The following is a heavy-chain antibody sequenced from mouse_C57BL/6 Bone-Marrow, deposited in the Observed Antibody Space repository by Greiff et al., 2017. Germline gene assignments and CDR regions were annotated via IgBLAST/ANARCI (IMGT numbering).Heavy chain of an antibody. CDR3: ARDSHYGSSSAWFAY. CDR1: GYTFTSYW. CDR2: IYPGNGDT. V-gene: IGHV1-55*01. D-gene: IGHD1-1*01. J-gene: IGHJ3*01. Sequence: VQLQQSGAELVKPGASVKMSCKASGYTFTSYWITWVKQRPGQGLEWIGDIYPGNGDTSYNQKFKGKATLTVDKSSSTAYMQLSSLTSEDSAVYFCARDSHYGSSSAWFAYWGQGTLVTVSA.